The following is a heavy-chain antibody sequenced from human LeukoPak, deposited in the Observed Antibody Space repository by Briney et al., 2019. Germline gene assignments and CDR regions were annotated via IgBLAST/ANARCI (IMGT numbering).Heavy chain of an antibody. CDR3: ARVSNNWNEPNYYFDY. J-gene: IGHJ4*02. Sequence: GASVKVSCKASGYTFTSYYMHWVRQAPGQGLEWMGIINPSGGSTSYAQKFQGRVTMTRDTSTSTVYMEVSSLRSEDTAVYYCARVSNNWNEPNYYFDYWGQGTLVTVSS. V-gene: IGHV1-46*01. CDR2: INPSGGST. CDR1: GYTFTSYY. D-gene: IGHD1-20*01.